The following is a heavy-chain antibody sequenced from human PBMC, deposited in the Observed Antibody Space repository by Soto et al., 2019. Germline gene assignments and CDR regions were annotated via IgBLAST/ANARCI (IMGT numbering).Heavy chain of an antibody. CDR3: ARAPDYDFWSGYSREYYYYGMDV. CDR2: IWYGGSNK. Sequence: SLRLSCAASGFTFSSYGMHWVRQAPGKGLEWVAVIWYGGSNKYYADSVKGRFTISRDNSKNTLYLQMNSLRAEDTAAYYCARAPDYDFWSGYSREYYYYGMDVWGQGTTVTVSS. CDR1: GFTFSSYG. V-gene: IGHV3-33*01. D-gene: IGHD3-3*01. J-gene: IGHJ6*02.